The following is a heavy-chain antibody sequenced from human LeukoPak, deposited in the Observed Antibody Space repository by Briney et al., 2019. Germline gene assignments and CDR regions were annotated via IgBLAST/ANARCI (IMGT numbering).Heavy chain of an antibody. J-gene: IGHJ3*02. Sequence: SETLSLTCTVSGGSISSSSYYWGWIRQPPGKGLEWIGSIYYSGSTYYNPSLKSRVTISVDTSKNQFSLKLSSVTAADTAVYYCAREVPAAISDAFDIWGQGTMVTVSS. CDR3: AREVPAAISDAFDI. CDR2: IYYSGST. D-gene: IGHD2-2*01. V-gene: IGHV4-39*07. CDR1: GGSISSSSYY.